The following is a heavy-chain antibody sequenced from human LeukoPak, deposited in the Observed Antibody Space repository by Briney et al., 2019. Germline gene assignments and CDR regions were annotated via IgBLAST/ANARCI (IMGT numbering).Heavy chain of an antibody. Sequence: PGGSLRLSCSASGFTFSDYSMNWVRQAPGKGLEWVSYISSTSATMYHADSVKGRFTISRDNAKNSLYLQMNSLRAEDTAVYYCAGVEGTVGFDPWGQGTLVTVSS. D-gene: IGHD4-23*01. CDR3: AGVEGTVGFDP. V-gene: IGHV3-48*01. J-gene: IGHJ5*02. CDR1: GFTFSDYS. CDR2: ISSTSATM.